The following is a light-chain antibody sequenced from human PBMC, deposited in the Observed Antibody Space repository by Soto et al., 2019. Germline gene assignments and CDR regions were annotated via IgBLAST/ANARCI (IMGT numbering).Light chain of an antibody. V-gene: IGKV3-20*01. CDR2: GAS. CDR3: QQYGRSPPYT. J-gene: IGKJ2*01. CDR1: QSVSSSY. Sequence: EIVLTQSPGTLSLSPGERATLSCRASQSVSSSYLAWYQQKPGQAPRLLIYGASSRATGIPDRFSGSGSGTHFTLTISRLEPEDFAVYYCQQYGRSPPYTFGQGTKLEIK.